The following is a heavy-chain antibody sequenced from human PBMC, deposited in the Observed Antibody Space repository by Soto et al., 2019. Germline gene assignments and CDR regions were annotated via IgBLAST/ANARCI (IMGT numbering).Heavy chain of an antibody. D-gene: IGHD6-19*01. Sequence: QVQLVESGGGVVQPGRSLRLSCAASGFTFNAYGMHWARQAPGKGLEWVAGISSDGNNKYYADSVKGRFTISRDNSKTTLYLQMNSLRTEDTAVYYCAGGWFFFDYCGQGTLVTVSS. V-gene: IGHV3-30*03. CDR3: AGGWFFFDY. J-gene: IGHJ4*02. CDR2: ISSDGNNK. CDR1: GFTFNAYG.